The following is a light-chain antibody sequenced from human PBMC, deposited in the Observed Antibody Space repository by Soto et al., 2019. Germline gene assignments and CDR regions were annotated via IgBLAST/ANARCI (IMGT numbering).Light chain of an antibody. V-gene: IGKV3-15*01. CDR3: QQYNNWPLT. CDR1: QSISSN. J-gene: IGKJ4*01. CDR2: GAS. Sequence: EIVMTQSPATLSVSPGERATLSCRASQSISSNLAWYQQKPGQAPSLLIYGASTRATGIPARFSGSGSGTEFTLTISSLQSEDFVVYYCQQYNNWPLTFGGGTKVEIK.